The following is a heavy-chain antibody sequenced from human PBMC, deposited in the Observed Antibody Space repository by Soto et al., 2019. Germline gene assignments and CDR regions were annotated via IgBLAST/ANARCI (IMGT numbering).Heavy chain of an antibody. J-gene: IGHJ4*02. V-gene: IGHV3-73*01. Sequence: GGSLRLSCAASGFTFSGSAMHWVRQASGKGLEWVGRIRSKANSYATAYAASVKGRFTISRDDSKNTAYLQMNSLKTEDTAVYYCTRHSVGLGDVDYWGQGTLVTVSS. CDR3: TRHSVGLGDVDY. CDR1: GFTFSGSA. D-gene: IGHD3-10*01. CDR2: IRSKANSYAT.